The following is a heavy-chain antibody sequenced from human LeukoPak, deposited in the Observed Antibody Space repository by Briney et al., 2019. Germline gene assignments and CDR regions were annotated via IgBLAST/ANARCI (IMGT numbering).Heavy chain of an antibody. CDR3: ARDSYCSGGSCYSGGFDY. CDR2: INPNSGGT. Sequence: ASVKLSCKASGYTFTGYYIHWVRQAPGQGLEWMGWINPNSGGTNYAQKFQGWVTMTRDTSISTAYMELSRLRSDDTAVYYCARDSYCSGGSCYSGGFDYWGQGTLVTVSS. D-gene: IGHD2-15*01. CDR1: GYTFTGYY. V-gene: IGHV1-2*04. J-gene: IGHJ4*02.